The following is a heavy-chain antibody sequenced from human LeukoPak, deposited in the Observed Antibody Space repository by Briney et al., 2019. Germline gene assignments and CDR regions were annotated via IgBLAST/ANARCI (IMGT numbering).Heavy chain of an antibody. J-gene: IGHJ5*02. CDR1: GYTFTGYY. Sequence: ASVKVSCKASGYTFTGYYMHWVRQAPGQGLEWMGWINPKRGGTKYAQKFQGRVTMTRDTSISTAYMELSRLRSDDTAVYYCARDPYYDFPQYWFDPWGQGTLVTVSS. CDR2: INPKRGGT. V-gene: IGHV1-2*02. CDR3: ARDPYYDFPQYWFDP. D-gene: IGHD3-3*01.